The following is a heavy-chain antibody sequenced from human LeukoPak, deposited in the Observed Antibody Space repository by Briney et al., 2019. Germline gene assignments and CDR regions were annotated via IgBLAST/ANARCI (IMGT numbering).Heavy chain of an antibody. Sequence: ASVYVSCKVSGYTFTGYYMHWVRKVPAQALERVGWINPNSGGTNYAQKSQGRVTMTRDTSITTAYMELSRLRSDDTAVYYCARGFSSWYLSPDYLEYCGQGTPVTVSS. CDR2: INPNSGGT. CDR3: ARGFSSWYLSPDYLEY. CDR1: GYTFTGYY. V-gene: IGHV1-2*02. J-gene: IGHJ4*02. D-gene: IGHD6-13*01.